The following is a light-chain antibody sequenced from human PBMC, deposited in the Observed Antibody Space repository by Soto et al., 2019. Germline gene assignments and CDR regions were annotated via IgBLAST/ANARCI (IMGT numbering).Light chain of an antibody. J-gene: IGLJ1*01. CDR3: AAWDDRLNGYYV. V-gene: IGLV1-44*01. CDR1: SSNIGSNT. Sequence: HSVLTQPPSASGTPLQRVTISCSGSSSNIGSNTVNWYQQLPGTAPKLLIYSNNQRPSGVPDRFSGSKSGTSASLAISGLQSEDEADYYCAAWDDRLNGYYVFGTGTKVTVL. CDR2: SNN.